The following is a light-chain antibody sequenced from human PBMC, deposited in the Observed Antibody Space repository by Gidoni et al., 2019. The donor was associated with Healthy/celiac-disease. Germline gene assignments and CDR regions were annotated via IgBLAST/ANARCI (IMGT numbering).Light chain of an antibody. J-gene: IGKJ4*01. CDR3: QRYNNWPLT. Sequence: IVITQSPATLPASPGESATLSGSASQSVSRNLAWYQQKPSQAPRLLIYVASTRATGIPARFSGSGCGKVFTLTISSLQSEDFAVYCCQRYNNWPLTFGGGTKVEIK. CDR1: QSVSRN. V-gene: IGKV3-15*01. CDR2: VAS.